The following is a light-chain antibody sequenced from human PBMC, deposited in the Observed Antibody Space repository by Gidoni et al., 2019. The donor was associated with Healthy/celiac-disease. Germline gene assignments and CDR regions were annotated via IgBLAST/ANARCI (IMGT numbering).Light chain of an antibody. CDR3: QQSYSTRPT. V-gene: IGKV1-39*01. Sequence: DIQMTQSPSSLSASVGDRVTITCRASQSISSYLNWYQQKPGKAPKRLIYAASSMQSGVPTRFSGSGSGTDVTLTIISLQPEDCATYYCQQSYSTRPTFGQXTKLEIK. CDR2: AAS. J-gene: IGKJ2*01. CDR1: QSISSY.